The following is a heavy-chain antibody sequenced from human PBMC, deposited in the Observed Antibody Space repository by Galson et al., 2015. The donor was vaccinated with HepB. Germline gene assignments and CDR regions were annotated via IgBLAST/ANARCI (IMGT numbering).Heavy chain of an antibody. D-gene: IGHD3-22*01. CDR3: ARQTLTYYYDSSGYPHGRDAFDI. CDR2: IYTSGST. J-gene: IGHJ3*02. V-gene: IGHV4-61*02. CDR1: GGSISSGSYY. Sequence: TLSLTCTVSGGSISSGSYYWSWIRQPAGKGLEWIGRIYTSGSTNYNPSLKSRVTMSVDTSKNQFSLKLSSVTAADTAVYYCARQTLTYYYDSSGYPHGRDAFDIWGQGTMVTVSS.